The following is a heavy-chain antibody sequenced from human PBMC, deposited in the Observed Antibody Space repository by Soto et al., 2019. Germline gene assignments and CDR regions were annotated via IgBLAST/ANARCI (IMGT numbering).Heavy chain of an antibody. J-gene: IGHJ6*02. CDR2: INSDGSST. D-gene: IGHD3-22*01. V-gene: IGHV3-74*01. CDR3: ARDRVTMIVVNGMDV. Sequence: EVQLVESGGGLVQPGGSLRLSCAASGFTFSSYWMHWVRQAPGKGLVWVSRINSDGSSTSYADSVKGRFTISRDNAKNTLHLQMNSLRAEDTAVYYCARDRVTMIVVNGMDVWGQGTTVTVSS. CDR1: GFTFSSYW.